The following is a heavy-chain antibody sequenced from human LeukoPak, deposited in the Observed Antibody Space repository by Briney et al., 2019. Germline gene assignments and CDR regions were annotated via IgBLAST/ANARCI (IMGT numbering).Heavy chain of an antibody. CDR2: ISYDGSNK. V-gene: IGHV3-30*03. D-gene: IGHD5-18*01. Sequence: GGSLRLSCAASGFTFSSYGMHWVRQAPGKGLEGVAVISYDGSNKYYADSVKGRFTISRDNAKNSLYLQMNSLRAEDTAVYYCARGGNTAANYYYNGMDVWGQGTTVTVSS. J-gene: IGHJ6*02. CDR1: GFTFSSYG. CDR3: ARGGNTAANYYYNGMDV.